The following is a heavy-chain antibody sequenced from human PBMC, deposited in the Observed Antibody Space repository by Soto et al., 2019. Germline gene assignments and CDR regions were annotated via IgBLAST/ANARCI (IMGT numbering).Heavy chain of an antibody. CDR1: GFTFSSYG. CDR2: IWYDGSNK. Sequence: GGSLRLSCAASGFTFSSYGMHWVRQAPGKGLEWVAVIWYDGSNKYYADSVKGRFTISRDNSKNTLYLQMNSLRAEDTAVYYCAREAYCGGDCYSDLGYYFDYWGQGTLVT. V-gene: IGHV3-33*01. CDR3: AREAYCGGDCYSDLGYYFDY. J-gene: IGHJ4*02. D-gene: IGHD2-21*02.